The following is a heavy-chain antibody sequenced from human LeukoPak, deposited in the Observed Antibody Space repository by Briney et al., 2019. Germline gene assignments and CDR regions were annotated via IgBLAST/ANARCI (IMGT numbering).Heavy chain of an antibody. J-gene: IGHJ4*02. V-gene: IGHV1-18*01. CDR2: ISAYNGNT. Sequence: ASVKVSCKASGYTFTSYGISWVRQAPGQGLEWMGWISAYNGNTNYAQKLQGRVTMTTDTSTSTAYMELRSLRSDDAAMYYCARDSAAYCSGGGCYGYFDYWGQGTLVTVSS. D-gene: IGHD2-15*01. CDR1: GYTFTSYG. CDR3: ARDSAAYCSGGGCYGYFDY.